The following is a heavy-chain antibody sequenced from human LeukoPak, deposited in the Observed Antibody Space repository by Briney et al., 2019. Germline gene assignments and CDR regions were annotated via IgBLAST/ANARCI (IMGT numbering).Heavy chain of an antibody. J-gene: IGHJ4*02. CDR3: ARGGRYAYFLDY. V-gene: IGHV3-48*02. D-gene: IGHD3-16*01. CDR1: GLTITSYT. Sequence: GGSLRLSCAASGLTITSYTMNWVRQAPGKGLEWVSFISSSGSGSIIYYADSVKGRFTISRDNAKNTVYVHMNSLRDEDTAVYYCARGGRYAYFLDYWGQGTLVTVSS. CDR2: ISSSGSGSII.